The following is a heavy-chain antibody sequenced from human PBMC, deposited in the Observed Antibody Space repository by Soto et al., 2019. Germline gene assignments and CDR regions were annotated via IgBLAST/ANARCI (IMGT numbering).Heavy chain of an antibody. CDR1: GGSISIGDYY. CDR3: ARDKAYYYDSSGYHTVYFDY. CDR2: IYYSGST. V-gene: IGHV4-30-4*01. Sequence: PSGTLSLTCTVSGGSISIGDYYWSWIRQPPGKGLEWIGYIYYSGSTYYNPSLKSRVTISVDTSKNQFSLKLSSVTAADTAVYYCARDKAYYYDSSGYHTVYFDYWGQGTLVTVSS. J-gene: IGHJ4*02. D-gene: IGHD3-22*01.